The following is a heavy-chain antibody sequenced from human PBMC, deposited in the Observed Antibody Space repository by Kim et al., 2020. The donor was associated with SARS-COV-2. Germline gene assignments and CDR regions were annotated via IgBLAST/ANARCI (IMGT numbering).Heavy chain of an antibody. CDR3: TTDRLGELSLFSYYYYGMDV. Sequence: GGSLRLSCAASGFTFSNAWMSWVRQAPGKGLEGVGRIKSKTDGGTTDYAAPVKGRFTISRDDSKNTLYLQMNSLKTEDTAVYYCTTDRLGELSLFSYYYYGMDVWGQETTVTVSS. CDR1: GFTFSNAW. D-gene: IGHD3-16*02. J-gene: IGHJ6*02. V-gene: IGHV3-15*01. CDR2: IKSKTDGGTT.